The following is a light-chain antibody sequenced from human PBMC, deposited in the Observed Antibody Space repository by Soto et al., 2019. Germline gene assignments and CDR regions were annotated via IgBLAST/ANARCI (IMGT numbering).Light chain of an antibody. J-gene: IGKJ1*01. V-gene: IGKV1-5*01. CDR1: QSINNL. CDR3: QQYNSYPGT. CDR2: DAS. Sequence: DVQMTQSPSTLSASVGDRVTITCRASQSINNLLAWYQQKPGKAPKLLIYDASSLESGVPSRFSGSGSGTEFTLTISSLQPDDFATYYCQQYNSYPGTFGQGTKVDIK.